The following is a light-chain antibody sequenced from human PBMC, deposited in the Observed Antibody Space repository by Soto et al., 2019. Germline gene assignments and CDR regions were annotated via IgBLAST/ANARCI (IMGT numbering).Light chain of an antibody. CDR3: QHYGASPWT. V-gene: IGKV3-20*01. Sequence: EIVLTQSPGTLSLSPVERATLSFRASQSVSNNYLAWYQQKPGQAPRLLIYGASNRATGISDRFSGSGSGTDFTLTISRLEPEDFAVYYCQHYGASPWTFGQGTKVDIK. CDR2: GAS. J-gene: IGKJ1*01. CDR1: QSVSNNY.